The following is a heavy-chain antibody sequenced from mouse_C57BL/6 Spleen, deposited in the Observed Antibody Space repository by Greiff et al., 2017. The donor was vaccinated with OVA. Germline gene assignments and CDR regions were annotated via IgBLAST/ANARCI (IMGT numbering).Heavy chain of an antibody. CDR3: ARADWDVGYFDV. V-gene: IGHV5-4*01. CDR2: ISDGGSYT. J-gene: IGHJ1*03. D-gene: IGHD4-1*01. Sequence: EVQGVESGGGLVKPGGSLKLSCAASGFTFSSYAMSWVRQTPEKRLEWVATISDGGSYTYYPDNVKGRFTISRDNAKNNLYLQMSHLKSEDTAMYYCARADWDVGYFDVWGTGTTVTVSS. CDR1: GFTFSSYA.